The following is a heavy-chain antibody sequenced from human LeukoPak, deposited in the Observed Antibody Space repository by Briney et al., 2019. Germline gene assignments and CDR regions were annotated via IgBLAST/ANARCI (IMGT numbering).Heavy chain of an antibody. Sequence: GGCLRLSCATAGFTFSIHGMHRVRQAPAKGMERAAVISYDGSNDYYADSVKGRFTISRDNSKNTLYLQMNSLRAEDTAVYYCANENYYDSSGYIDYWGQGTLVTVSS. CDR2: ISYDGSND. CDR1: GFTFSIHG. CDR3: ANENYYDSSGYIDY. D-gene: IGHD3-22*01. V-gene: IGHV3-30*18. J-gene: IGHJ4*02.